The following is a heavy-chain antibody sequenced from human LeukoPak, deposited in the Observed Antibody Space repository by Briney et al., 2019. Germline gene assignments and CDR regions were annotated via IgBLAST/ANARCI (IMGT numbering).Heavy chain of an antibody. D-gene: IGHD1-1*01. CDR2: VSDTGTA. CDR1: FGSLNSYF. J-gene: IGHJ4*02. Sequence: PSETLSLTCTVSFGSLNSYFWTWFRQPAGKGLEWIGRVSDTGTAYHNPSLANRVTVFLDTSKNQVSLRVTSVTAADTAVYYCARGNEMTGISGHYSFDLWGQGTLVSVSS. V-gene: IGHV4-4*07. CDR3: ARGNEMTGISGHYSFDL.